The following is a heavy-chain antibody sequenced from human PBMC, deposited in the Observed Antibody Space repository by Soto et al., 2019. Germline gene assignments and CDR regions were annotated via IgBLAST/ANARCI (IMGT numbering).Heavy chain of an antibody. CDR2: INEDSSYI. CDR3: VRNFRGYFRSAYMDV. V-gene: IGHV3-21*01. D-gene: IGHD2-21*01. J-gene: IGHJ6*03. CDR1: GFDFSSYS. Sequence: EVHLVESGGGLVKPGGSLRLSCAASGFDFSSYSMNWVRQAPGKGLEWVSSINEDSSYIYYAHTLRGRFTISRDNAKESLCLQMNSLWAEDTAVYYIVRNFRGYFRSAYMDVWGDGDTVTVSS.